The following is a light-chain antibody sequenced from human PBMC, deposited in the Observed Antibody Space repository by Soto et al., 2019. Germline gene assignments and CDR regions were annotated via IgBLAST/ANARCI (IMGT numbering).Light chain of an antibody. J-gene: IGKJ5*01. V-gene: IGKV3-20*01. CDR1: QSVSSIY. Sequence: EVVMTPSPATLSVSPGEGVTLSCRASQSVSSIYLAWYQQKPGQAPRLLIYGASSRASGIPDRFSGVGSGTDFTLTISRLEPEDFAVYYCQQYGSTPITFGQGTRREIK. CDR2: GAS. CDR3: QQYGSTPIT.